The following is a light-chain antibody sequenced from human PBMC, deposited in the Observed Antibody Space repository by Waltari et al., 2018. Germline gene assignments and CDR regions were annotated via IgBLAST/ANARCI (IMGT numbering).Light chain of an antibody. CDR3: SSYSRSSTFYV. Sequence: QSALTQPASVSGSPGQSITISCTGTTSDVGGYNYVSWYQQHPGKAPKLMIYDVSKRPSVVSVRFSGSKSGNTASLTISGLQTEDEADYYCSSYSRSSTFYVFGTGTKVTVL. CDR1: TSDVGGYNY. CDR2: DVS. J-gene: IGLJ1*01. V-gene: IGLV2-14*03.